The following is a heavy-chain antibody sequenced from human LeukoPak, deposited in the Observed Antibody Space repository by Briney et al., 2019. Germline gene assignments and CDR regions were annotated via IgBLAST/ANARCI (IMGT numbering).Heavy chain of an antibody. D-gene: IGHD1-26*01. CDR2: IIGSGEST. CDR3: AIGSSAWGP. J-gene: IGHJ5*02. V-gene: IGHV3-23*01. Sequence: GALRLSCAASGFTLSSYAMNWVRQAPGKGLEWVSAIIGSGESTYYADSVKGRFTISRDNLKNTLYLKRDRLRAEETAVYYCAIGSSAWGPWGRGTLVTVSS. CDR1: GFTLSSYA.